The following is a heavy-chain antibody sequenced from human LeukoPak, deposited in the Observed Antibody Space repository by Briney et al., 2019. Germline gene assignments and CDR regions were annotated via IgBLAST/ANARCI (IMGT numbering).Heavy chain of an antibody. CDR3: ARRPPSGSGWYYFAS. Sequence: GESLKISCKTSGYNFEDYWIGWVRQLPGKGLEGMGIIYPGDSDVRYSPSLQGQISISADKSTSVAYLQWNSLKASDRGMYFCARRPPSGSGWYYFASWGQGTVVTVSS. V-gene: IGHV5-51*01. J-gene: IGHJ4*02. CDR1: GYNFEDYW. CDR2: IYPGDSDV. D-gene: IGHD6-19*01.